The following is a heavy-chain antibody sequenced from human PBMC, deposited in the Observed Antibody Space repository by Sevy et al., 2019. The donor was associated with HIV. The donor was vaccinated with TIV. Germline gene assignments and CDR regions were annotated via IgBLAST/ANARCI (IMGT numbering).Heavy chain of an antibody. CDR1: GGSISSSDSY. J-gene: IGHJ4*02. CDR3: ASKRGYNHGPFEY. Sequence: SETLSLTCTVSGGSISSSDSYWSWIRQPPGKGLEWIGYIHYTGGTYYNPFLKSRVAMSLDTSEKQFSLKLNFLTAADTAVYYCASKRGYNHGPFEYWGQGTLVTVSS. D-gene: IGHD5-12*01. V-gene: IGHV4-30-4*01. CDR2: IHYTGGT.